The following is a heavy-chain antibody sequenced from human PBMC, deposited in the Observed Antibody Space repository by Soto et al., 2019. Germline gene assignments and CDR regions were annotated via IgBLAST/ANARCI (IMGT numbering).Heavy chain of an antibody. Sequence: SETLSLTCAVYGGSFSGYYWTWIRQPPGTGLEWIGEINHSGSTYYNPSLKSRVTMSVDTSKNQFSLKLTSVTAADTAVYYCARDKITGLFDYWGQGTLVTVSS. CDR3: ARDKITGLFDY. J-gene: IGHJ4*02. V-gene: IGHV4-34*01. D-gene: IGHD2-8*02. CDR2: INHSGST. CDR1: GGSFSGYY.